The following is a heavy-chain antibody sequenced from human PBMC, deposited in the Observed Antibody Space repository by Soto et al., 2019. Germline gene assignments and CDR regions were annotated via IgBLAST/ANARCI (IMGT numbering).Heavy chain of an antibody. V-gene: IGHV1-18*01. CDR1: GYTFTSYG. J-gene: IGHJ3*02. CDR3: ARIVLEWLNPGRAFDI. D-gene: IGHD3-3*01. CDR2: ISAYNGNT. Sequence: ASVKVSCKASGYTFTSYGISWVRQAPGQGLEWMGRISAYNGNTNYAQKLQGRVTMTTDTSTSTAYMELRSLRSDDTAVYYCARIVLEWLNPGRAFDIWGQGTMVTVSS.